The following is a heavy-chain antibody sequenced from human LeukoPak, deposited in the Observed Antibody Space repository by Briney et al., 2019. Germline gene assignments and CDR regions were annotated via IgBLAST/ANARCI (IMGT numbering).Heavy chain of an antibody. CDR3: AKDRLLNCRGDCHIFDY. V-gene: IGHV3-23*01. D-gene: IGHD2-21*02. CDR2: ISGSGDST. J-gene: IGHJ4*02. CDR1: GFTFSSYV. Sequence: GGSLRLSCAASGFTFSSYVMSWARQTPGKGLEWVSSISGSGDSTFYADSVKGRFSISRDNSKNTLYLQVNGLRTEDTAVYYCAKDRLLNCRGDCHIFDYWGQGTVVTVSS.